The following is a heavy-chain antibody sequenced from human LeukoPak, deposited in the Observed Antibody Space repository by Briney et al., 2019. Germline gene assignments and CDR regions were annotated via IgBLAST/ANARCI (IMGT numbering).Heavy chain of an antibody. J-gene: IGHJ4*02. Sequence: GGSLRLSCEASGFIFGTYAMTWVRQAPGKGLQWVSSISASGGNTYYTDSVKGRFTISRDNSKNTLFLQMNSLRVEDTAVYYCAKARTYYDFWSGYYTFDYWGQGTLVTVSS. V-gene: IGHV3-23*01. D-gene: IGHD3-3*01. CDR1: GFIFGTYA. CDR2: ISASGGNT. CDR3: AKARTYYDFWSGYYTFDY.